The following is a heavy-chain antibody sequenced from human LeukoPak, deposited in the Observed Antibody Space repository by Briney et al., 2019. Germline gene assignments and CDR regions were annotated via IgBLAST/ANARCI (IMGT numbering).Heavy chain of an antibody. V-gene: IGHV4-34*01. CDR2: INHSGST. D-gene: IGHD2-21*02. CDR1: GGSFSGYY. CDR3: ARGKDCGGDCHTYYFDY. Sequence: SETLSLTCAVYGGSFSGYYWSWIRRPPGKGLEWIGEINHSGSTNYNPSLKSRVTISVDTSKNQFSLKLSSVTAADTAVYYCARGKDCGGDCHTYYFDYWGQGTLVTVSS. J-gene: IGHJ4*02.